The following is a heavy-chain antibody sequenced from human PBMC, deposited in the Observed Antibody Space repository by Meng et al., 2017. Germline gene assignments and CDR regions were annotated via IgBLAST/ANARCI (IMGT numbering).Heavy chain of an antibody. D-gene: IGHD6-19*01. J-gene: IGHJ4*02. CDR3: AREEVAVAGTPRS. Sequence: SETLSLTCTVSGGSISSSSYYWGWIRQPPGKGLEWIGSIYYSGSTYYNPSLKSRVTISVDTSKNQFSLKLSSVTAADTAVYHCAREEVAVAGTPRSWGQGTLVTVSS. CDR2: IYYSGST. V-gene: IGHV4-39*07. CDR1: GGSISSSSYY.